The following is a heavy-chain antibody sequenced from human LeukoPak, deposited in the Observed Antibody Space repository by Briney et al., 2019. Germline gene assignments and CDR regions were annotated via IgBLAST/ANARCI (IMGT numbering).Heavy chain of an antibody. CDR3: ARQDYYDSSGVGY. CDR2: IYPGDSDT. J-gene: IGHJ4*02. D-gene: IGHD3-22*01. CDR1: GYSFANYW. V-gene: IGHV5-51*01. Sequence: GESLKISCKGSGYSFANYWIGWVRQMPGKGLEWMGIIYPGDSDTRYSPSFQGQVTISADKSISTAYLQWSSLKASDTAMYYCARQDYYDSSGVGYWGQGTLVTVSS.